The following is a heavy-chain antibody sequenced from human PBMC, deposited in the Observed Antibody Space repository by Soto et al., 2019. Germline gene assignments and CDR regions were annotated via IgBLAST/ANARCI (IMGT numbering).Heavy chain of an antibody. D-gene: IGHD1-1*01. Sequence: GASVKVSCKTSGRTFTGYYIHWVRQAPGQGLEWMAWINPNSAGADYAQNFQGRVTMTRDTSISTAYMELSSLKSDDTAVYYCARAPQLYGMDVWGQGTTVTVSS. CDR2: INPNSAGA. CDR3: ARAPQLYGMDV. CDR1: GRTFTGYY. J-gene: IGHJ6*02. V-gene: IGHV1-2*02.